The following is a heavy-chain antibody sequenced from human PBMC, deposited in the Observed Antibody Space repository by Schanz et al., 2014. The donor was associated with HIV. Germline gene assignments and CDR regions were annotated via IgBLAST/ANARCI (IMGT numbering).Heavy chain of an antibody. CDR1: GFTFSSYG. Sequence: QVQLVESGGGVVQPGRSLRLSCAASGFTFSSYGMHWVRQAPGKGLECVAVISYDGSNKYYADSVKGRFTISRDNSKNTLYLQMNSLRAEDTAVYFCANTEFPYSSSSDYYYGMDVWGQGTTVTVSS. CDR2: ISYDGSNK. J-gene: IGHJ6*02. D-gene: IGHD6-6*01. V-gene: IGHV3-30*18. CDR3: ANTEFPYSSSSDYYYGMDV.